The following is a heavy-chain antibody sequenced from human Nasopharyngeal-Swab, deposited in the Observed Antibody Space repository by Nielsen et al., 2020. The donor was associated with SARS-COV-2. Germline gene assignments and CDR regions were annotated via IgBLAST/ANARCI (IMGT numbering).Heavy chain of an antibody. CDR2: ISSSSYT. Sequence: GESLKISCAASGFTFSDYYMSWIRQAPGKGLEWVSYISSSSYTNYADSVKGRFTISRDNAKNSLYLQMNSLRAEDTAVYHCARSFNYYDRWGQGTMVTVSS. CDR3: ARSFNYYDR. J-gene: IGHJ3*02. CDR1: GFTFSDYY. D-gene: IGHD5-24*01. V-gene: IGHV3-11*06.